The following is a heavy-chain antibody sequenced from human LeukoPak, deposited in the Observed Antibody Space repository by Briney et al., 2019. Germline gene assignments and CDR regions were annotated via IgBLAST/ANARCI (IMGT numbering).Heavy chain of an antibody. D-gene: IGHD3-10*01. CDR1: RFTFSSYS. CDR2: ISSSSSYI. Sequence: GSLRLSCAASRFTFSSYSMNWVRQAPGKGLEWVSSISSSSSYIYYADSVKGRFTISRDNAKNSLYLQMNSLRAEDTAVYYCARDDPNWDPSSYYFDSWGQGVLVTVSS. CDR3: ARDDPNWDPSSYYFDS. V-gene: IGHV3-21*01. J-gene: IGHJ4*02.